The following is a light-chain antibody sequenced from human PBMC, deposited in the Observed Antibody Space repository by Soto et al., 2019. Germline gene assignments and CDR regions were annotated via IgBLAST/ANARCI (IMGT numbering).Light chain of an antibody. V-gene: IGLV1-40*01. Sequence: QSVLTQPPSVSGAPGQRVTISCTGSSSNIGAGYDVHWYQQVPGTAPKVLIYGYNNRPSGVPDRFSGSRSGTSASLAITGLQTEDEADYYCQSYDSSLSGSVFGRGTKVTVL. CDR3: QSYDSSLSGSV. J-gene: IGLJ3*02. CDR2: GYN. CDR1: SSNIGAGYD.